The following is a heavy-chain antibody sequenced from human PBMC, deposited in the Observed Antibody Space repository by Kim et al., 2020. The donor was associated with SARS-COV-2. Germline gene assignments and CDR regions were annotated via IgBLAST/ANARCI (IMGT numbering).Heavy chain of an antibody. CDR3: ARVARITIFGVVNSACDI. CDR2: IYYSGST. CDR1: GGSINSGGYY. J-gene: IGHJ3*02. Sequence: SETLSLTCTVSGGSINSGGYYWSWIRQHPGKGLEWIGYIYYSGSTYYNPSLKSRATISVDTYKNQFSLKLSSVTAADTAVYYCARVARITIFGVVNSACDIWGQGTIGTVSS. D-gene: IGHD3-3*01. V-gene: IGHV4-31*03.